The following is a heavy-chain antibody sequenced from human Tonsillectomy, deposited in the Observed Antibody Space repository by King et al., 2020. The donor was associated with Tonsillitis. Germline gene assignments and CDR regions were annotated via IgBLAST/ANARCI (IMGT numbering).Heavy chain of an antibody. CDR1: GFTFEDYA. D-gene: IGHD6-13*01. CDR3: AKDLGIPYDYGMDV. Sequence: VQLVESGGGLVQPGRSLRVSCAASGFTFEDYAMHWVRQAPGKGLEWVSGITWNSGRIGYADSVKGRFTISRDNAKNSLYLQMNNLRAEDTALYYCAKDLGIPYDYGMDVWGQGTTVTVSS. J-gene: IGHJ6*02. V-gene: IGHV3-9*01. CDR2: ITWNSGRI.